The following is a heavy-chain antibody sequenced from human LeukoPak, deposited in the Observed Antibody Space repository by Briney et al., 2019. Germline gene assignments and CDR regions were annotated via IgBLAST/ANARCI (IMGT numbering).Heavy chain of an antibody. CDR3: AKPALRESERRSWFDP. D-gene: IGHD3-16*01. CDR1: GFTFITYA. CDR2: VSGSGVGT. J-gene: IGHJ5*02. Sequence: GGSLRLSCAASGFTFITYAMSWVRQAPGKGLEWVAYVSGSGVGTYYADSVRGRFTISRDNSANMLYLHMNSLRAEDTAVYHCAKPALRESERRSWFDPWGQGTLVTVFS. V-gene: IGHV3-23*01.